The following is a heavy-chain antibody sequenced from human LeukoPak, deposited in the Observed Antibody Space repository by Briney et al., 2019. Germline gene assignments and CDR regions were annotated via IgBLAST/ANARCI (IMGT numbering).Heavy chain of an antibody. CDR2: IYCSGST. Sequence: PSETLSLTCTVSGGSINTYYWSWIRQPPGKELEWIGYIYCSGSTKYNPSLKSRVTISVDTSKNQFSLKLSSVTAADTAVYYCARQTGYFDYWGQGTLVTVSS. CDR3: ARQTGYFDY. J-gene: IGHJ4*02. CDR1: GGSINTYY. V-gene: IGHV4-59*08. D-gene: IGHD3-10*01.